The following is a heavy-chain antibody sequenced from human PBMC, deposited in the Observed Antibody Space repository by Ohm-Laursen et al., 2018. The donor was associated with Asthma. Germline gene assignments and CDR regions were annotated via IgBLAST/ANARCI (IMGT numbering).Heavy chain of an antibody. CDR1: GFTFSDYY. CDR3: AKQVGATIGYFDY. Sequence: SLRLSCAAAGFTFSDYYMSWIRQAPEEGLEWVSFISSSGSTIYYADSVKGRFTISRDNAKNSLYLQMNSLRAEDTAVFYCAKQVGATIGYFDYWGQGTLVTVSS. D-gene: IGHD1-26*01. CDR2: ISSSGSTI. V-gene: IGHV3-11*01. J-gene: IGHJ4*01.